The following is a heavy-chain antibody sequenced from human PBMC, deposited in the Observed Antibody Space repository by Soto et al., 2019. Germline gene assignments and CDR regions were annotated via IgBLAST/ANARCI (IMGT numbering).Heavy chain of an antibody. V-gene: IGHV4-59*08. D-gene: IGHD4-4*01. CDR1: GASTSKYY. CDR3: ARHWVSNKGNYDPFDY. J-gene: IGHJ4*02. Sequence: PSETLSLTCTVSGASTSKYYWSWIRQPPGKGLEWIGYIYYSGSTSYNPSLKSRVTMSVDTSDSQFSLKLSSVTAADTAVYYCARHWVSNKGNYDPFDYWGQGTLVTVSS. CDR2: IYYSGST.